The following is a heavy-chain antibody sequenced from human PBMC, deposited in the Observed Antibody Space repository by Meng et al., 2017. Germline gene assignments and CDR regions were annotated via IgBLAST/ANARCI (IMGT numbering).Heavy chain of an antibody. V-gene: IGHV5-51*01. Sequence: GESLKISCKGSGYSFTSYWIGWVRQMPGKGLEWMGIIYPGDSDTRYSPSFQGQVTISADKSISTAYLQWSSLKASDTAMYYCAGLPSGTHDGGAFDIWGQGTMVTVSS. D-gene: IGHD5/OR15-5a*01. CDR3: AGLPSGTHDGGAFDI. CDR2: IYPGDSDT. CDR1: GYSFTSYW. J-gene: IGHJ3*02.